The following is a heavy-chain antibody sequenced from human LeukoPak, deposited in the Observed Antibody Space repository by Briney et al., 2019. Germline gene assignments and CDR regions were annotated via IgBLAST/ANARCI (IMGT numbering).Heavy chain of an antibody. V-gene: IGHV4-4*09. CDR1: GGSISSYY. J-gene: IGHJ4*02. CDR3: ARRSWGVYSFDY. Sequence: PSETLSLTCTVSGGSISSYYWSWIRQPPGKGLEWIGYIYTSGSTNYNPSLKSRVTTSVDTSKNQFSLKLSSVPAADTAVYYCARRSWGVYSFDYWGQGTLVTVSS. D-gene: IGHD3-10*01. CDR2: IYTSGST.